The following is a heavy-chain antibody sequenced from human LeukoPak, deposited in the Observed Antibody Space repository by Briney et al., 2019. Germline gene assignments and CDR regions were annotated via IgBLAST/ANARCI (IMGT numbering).Heavy chain of an antibody. J-gene: IGHJ5*02. CDR3: ARVIPSYSSSPGWFDP. D-gene: IGHD2-2*01. CDR2: IIYSGNT. Sequence: PSETLSLTCIVSGGSTSSNNYYWGWIRQPPGKGLERIGSIIYSGNTYYSASVKGRVTMSVDTSKNQFSLKLNSVAAADTAVYYCARVIPSYSSSPGWFDPWGQGTLVTVSS. V-gene: IGHV4-39*07. CDR1: GGSTSSNNYY.